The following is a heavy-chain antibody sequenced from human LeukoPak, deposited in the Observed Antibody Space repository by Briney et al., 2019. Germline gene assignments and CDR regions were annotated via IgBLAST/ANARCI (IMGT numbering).Heavy chain of an antibody. CDR2: ISGSGGST. Sequence: PGGSLSLTCAASGFTFSSHDMSWVRQAPGKGLEWVSAISGSGGSTYYADSVKGRFTISRDKSKNPLYLQMSSVRAEDTAVYYCARAASYYSGSYCAANYFDDWGQGTLVTVSS. V-gene: IGHV3-23*01. J-gene: IGHJ4*02. CDR1: GFTFSSHD. D-gene: IGHD1-26*01. CDR3: ARAASYYSGSYCAANYFDD.